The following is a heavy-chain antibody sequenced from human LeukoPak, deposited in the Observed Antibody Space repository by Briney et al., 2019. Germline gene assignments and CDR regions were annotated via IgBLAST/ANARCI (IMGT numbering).Heavy chain of an antibody. D-gene: IGHD5-18*01. CDR1: GFTFSSYG. V-gene: IGHV3-33*01. CDR3: ARGEYSYGLEDY. CDR2: IWYDGSNK. Sequence: TGRSLRLSCAASGFTFSSYGMHWVRQAPGKGLEWVAVIWYDGSNKYYADSVKGRFTISRDTSKNTLYLQMNSLRAEDTAVYYCARGEYSYGLEDYWGQGTLVTVSS. J-gene: IGHJ4*02.